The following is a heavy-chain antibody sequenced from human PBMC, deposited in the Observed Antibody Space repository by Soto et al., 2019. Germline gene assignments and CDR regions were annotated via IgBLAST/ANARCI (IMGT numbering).Heavy chain of an antibody. CDR2: ISSSSSTI. CDR3: ARDKVDTAMVWNAFDI. J-gene: IGHJ3*02. D-gene: IGHD5-18*01. Sequence: GGSLRLSCAASGFTFSSYSMNWVRQAPGKGLEWVSYISSSSSTIYYADSVKGRFTISRDNAKNSLYLQMNSLRDEDTAVYYCARDKVDTAMVWNAFDIWGQGTMVTVSS. CDR1: GFTFSSYS. V-gene: IGHV3-48*02.